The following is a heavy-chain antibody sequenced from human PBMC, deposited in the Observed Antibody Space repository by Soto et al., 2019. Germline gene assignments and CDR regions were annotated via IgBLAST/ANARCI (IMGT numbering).Heavy chain of an antibody. J-gene: IGHJ6*02. Sequence: PGGSLRLSCAASGFTFSSYAMHWVRQAPGKGLEWVAVISYDGSNKYYADSVKGRFTISRDNSKNTLYLQMNSLRAEDTAVYYCARGPAAVAGDYYYGMDVWGQGTTVTVSS. CDR3: ARGPAAVAGDYYYGMDV. V-gene: IGHV3-30-3*01. CDR1: GFTFSSYA. CDR2: ISYDGSNK. D-gene: IGHD6-19*01.